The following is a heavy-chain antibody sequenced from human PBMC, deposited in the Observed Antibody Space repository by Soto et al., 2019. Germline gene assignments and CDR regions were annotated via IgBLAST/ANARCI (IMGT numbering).Heavy chain of an antibody. CDR3: ARAYLGRLPRRADYYYAMDV. CDR1: GFSFRDCD. CDR2: LGAADDP. D-gene: IGHD1-26*01. V-gene: IGHV3-13*05. J-gene: IGHJ6*02. Sequence: GGSLRLSCAASGFSFRDCDMHWVRQRTGKGLEWVSGLGAADDPYYIASVKGRFSVSRDNAQNSLYLQMDNLRVDDTAVYFCARAYLGRLPRRADYYYAMDVWGRGTTVTVSS.